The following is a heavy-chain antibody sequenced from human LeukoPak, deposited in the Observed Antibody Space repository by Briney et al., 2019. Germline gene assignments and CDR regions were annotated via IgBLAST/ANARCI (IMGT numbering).Heavy chain of an antibody. Sequence: SETLSLTCTVSGGSISNYYWNWIRQPPGKGLEWIGYIYYSGSTNYNPSLKSRVTISVDTSKNQFSLKLSSVTAADTAVYYCARRRMGTNWFDPWGQGTLVTVSS. J-gene: IGHJ5*02. CDR2: IYYSGST. CDR1: GGSISNYY. V-gene: IGHV4-59*12. CDR3: ARRRMGTNWFDP. D-gene: IGHD1-1*01.